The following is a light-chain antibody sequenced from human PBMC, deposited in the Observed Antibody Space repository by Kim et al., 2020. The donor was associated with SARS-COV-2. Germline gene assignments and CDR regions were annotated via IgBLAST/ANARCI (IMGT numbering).Light chain of an antibody. Sequence: KVTISCSGSSSNIGNNYVSWYQQLPGTAPQLLIYDNNKRPSGIPDRFSGSKSGTSATLGITGLQTGDEADYYCGTWDSSLSAGWVFGGGTQLTVL. CDR3: GTWDSSLSAGWV. CDR2: DNN. CDR1: SSNIGNNY. V-gene: IGLV1-51*01. J-gene: IGLJ3*02.